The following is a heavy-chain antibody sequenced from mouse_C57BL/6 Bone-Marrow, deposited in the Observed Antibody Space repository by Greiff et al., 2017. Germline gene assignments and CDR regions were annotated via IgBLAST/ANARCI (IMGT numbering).Heavy chain of an antibody. CDR2: IHPNSGST. J-gene: IGHJ3*01. CDR3: ATPIYYYGSSPFAY. Sequence: VQLQQPGAELVKPGASVKLSCKASGYTFTSYWMHWVKQRPGQGLEWIGMIHPNSGSTNYNEKFKSKATLTVDKSSSTAYMQLSSLTSEDSAVYYCATPIYYYGSSPFAYWGQGTLVTVSA. CDR1: GYTFTSYW. D-gene: IGHD1-1*01. V-gene: IGHV1-64*01.